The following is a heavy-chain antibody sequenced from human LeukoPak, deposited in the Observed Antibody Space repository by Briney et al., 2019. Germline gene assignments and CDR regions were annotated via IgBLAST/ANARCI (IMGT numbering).Heavy chain of an antibody. D-gene: IGHD2-2*01. CDR3: ARAYCSSTSCPNQDAFDI. CDR1: GGSISSGDYY. CDR2: IYYSGST. Sequence: SETLSLTCTVSGGSISSGDYYWSWIRQPPGKGLEWIGYIYYSGSTYYNPSLKSRVTISVDTSKNQFSLKLSSVTAADTAVYYCARAYCSSTSCPNQDAFDIWGQGTMVTVSS. J-gene: IGHJ3*02. V-gene: IGHV4-30-4*08.